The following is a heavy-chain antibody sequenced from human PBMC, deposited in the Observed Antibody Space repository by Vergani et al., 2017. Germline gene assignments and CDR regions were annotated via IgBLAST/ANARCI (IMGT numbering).Heavy chain of an antibody. D-gene: IGHD3-10*01. V-gene: IGHV1-18*01. CDR3: ARIGSIRGSGSYYIGYYYYYMDV. Sequence: QVQLVQSGAEVKKPGASVKVSCKASGYTFTSYGISWVRQAPGQGLEWMGWISAYNGNTNYAQKLQGRVTMTTDTSTSTAHMELRSLRSDDTAVYYCARIGSIRGSGSYYIGYYYYYMDVWGKGTTVTVSS. J-gene: IGHJ6*03. CDR1: GYTFTSYG. CDR2: ISAYNGNT.